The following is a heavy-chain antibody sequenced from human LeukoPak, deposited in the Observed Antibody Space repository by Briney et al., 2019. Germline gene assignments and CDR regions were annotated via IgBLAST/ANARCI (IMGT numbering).Heavy chain of an antibody. D-gene: IGHD2-21*01. V-gene: IGHV4-34*01. J-gene: IGHJ3*02. Sequence: SETLSLTCAVYGGSFSGYYWSWIRQPPGKGREWIGEINHSGSTNHNPSLKSRVTISVDTSKHQFSLKLSSVTAADTAVYCCARAGDYSKAFDIWGQGTMVTVSS. CDR1: GGSFSGYY. CDR2: INHSGST. CDR3: ARAGDYSKAFDI.